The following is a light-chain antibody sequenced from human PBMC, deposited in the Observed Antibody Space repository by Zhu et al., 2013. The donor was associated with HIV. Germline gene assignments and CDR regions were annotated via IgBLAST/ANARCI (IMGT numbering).Light chain of an antibody. CDR2: ADN. CDR1: TSNIGANYD. CDR3: QSYDSSLSGDVV. J-gene: IGLJ2*01. V-gene: IGLV1-40*01. Sequence: QSVLTQPPSVSGAPGQRVTISCTGSTSNIGANYDVHWYQHLPGTAPKLLIYADNNRPSGVPDRVSGSKSGTSASLAITGLQAEDEADYYCQSYDSSLSGDVVFGGGTKLTVL.